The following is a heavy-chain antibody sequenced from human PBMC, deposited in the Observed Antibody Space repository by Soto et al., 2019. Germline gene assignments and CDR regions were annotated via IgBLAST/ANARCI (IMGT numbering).Heavy chain of an antibody. D-gene: IGHD1-1*01. CDR1: GFSLTTSGVG. J-gene: IGHJ4*02. CDR3: AHRLEIAVTGTLDY. CDR2: IYWDDDK. Sequence: QITLKESGPTLVKPTQTLTLTCTFSGFSLTTSGVGVGWIRRPPGKALEWLALIYWDDDKRYSPSLKSRLTITKDTSKNQVVITMTNMDPVDTATYYCAHRLEIAVTGTLDYWGQGTLVTVSS. V-gene: IGHV2-5*02.